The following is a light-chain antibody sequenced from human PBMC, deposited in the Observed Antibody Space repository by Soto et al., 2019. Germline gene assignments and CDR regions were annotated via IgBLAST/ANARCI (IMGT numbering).Light chain of an antibody. Sequence: LTQPASVSRFNRQSVTISCAGTSTVVGGYKYVSWYQQHPGKAPKLMIYDVTSRPSGISNRFSGSKSGNTAFLIISGLQAEDEADYYCISYTSSDTYVFGTGSKVTVL. CDR3: ISYTSSDTYV. CDR2: DVT. J-gene: IGLJ1*01. V-gene: IGLV2-14*01. CDR1: STVVGGYKY.